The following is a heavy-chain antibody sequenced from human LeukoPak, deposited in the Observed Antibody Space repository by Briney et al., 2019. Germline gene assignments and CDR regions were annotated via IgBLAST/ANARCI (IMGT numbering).Heavy chain of an antibody. D-gene: IGHD2-2*01. Sequence: PGRSLRLSCAASGFTFSSYWMSWVRQAPGKGLEWVANIKQDGSEKYYVDSVKGRFTISRDNAKISLYLQMNSLRAEDTAVYYCAREAFRVVVPAAEIDYWGQGTLVTVSS. V-gene: IGHV3-7*01. CDR3: AREAFRVVVPAAEIDY. CDR1: GFTFSSYW. CDR2: IKQDGSEK. J-gene: IGHJ4*02.